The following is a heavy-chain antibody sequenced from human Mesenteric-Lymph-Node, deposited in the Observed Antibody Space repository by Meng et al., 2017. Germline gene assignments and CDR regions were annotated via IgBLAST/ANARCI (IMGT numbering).Heavy chain of an antibody. V-gene: IGHV3-30*04. Sequence: GESLKISCAASGFTFSSYAMHWVRQAPGKGLEWVAVISYDGSNKYYADSVKGRFTISRDNSKNTLYLQMNSLRVEDTAVYYCARDSDFDWSINFDYWGQGTLVTVSS. CDR1: GFTFSSYA. CDR3: ARDSDFDWSINFDY. CDR2: ISYDGSNK. D-gene: IGHD3-9*01. J-gene: IGHJ4*02.